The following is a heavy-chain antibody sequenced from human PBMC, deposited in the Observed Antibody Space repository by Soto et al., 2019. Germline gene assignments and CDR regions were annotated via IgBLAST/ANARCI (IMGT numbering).Heavy chain of an antibody. J-gene: IGHJ6*03. Sequence: ASVKVSCKASGYTFTSYGISWVRQAPGQGLEWMGWISAYNGNTNYAQKLQGRVTMTTDTSTSTAYMELSRLRSDDTAVYYCARGGGVVVPAAATYYYYYYMDVWGKGTTVTVSS. CDR2: ISAYNGNT. V-gene: IGHV1-18*01. CDR3: ARGGGVVVPAAATYYYYYYMDV. CDR1: GYTFTSYG. D-gene: IGHD2-2*01.